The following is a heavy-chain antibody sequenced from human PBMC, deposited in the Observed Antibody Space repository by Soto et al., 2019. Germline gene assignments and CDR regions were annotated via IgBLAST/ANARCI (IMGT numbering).Heavy chain of an antibody. CDR3: AHVVITYGGVIGEDAFDF. V-gene: IGHV2-5*02. CDR2: VYWDEDR. Sequence: QITLKESGPTLVNPTETLTLTCTFSGFSLTTHGVGVGWIRQAPGEALEWLAVVYWDEDRRYSPSLKNRLSIFKDASKDLVVLLMTNMGPVDTATYFCAHVVITYGGVIGEDAFDFWGQGTTVTVS. D-gene: IGHD3-16*01. CDR1: GFSLTTHGVG. J-gene: IGHJ3*01.